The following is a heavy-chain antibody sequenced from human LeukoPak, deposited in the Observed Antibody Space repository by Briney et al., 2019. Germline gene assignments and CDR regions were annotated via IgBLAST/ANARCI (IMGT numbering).Heavy chain of an antibody. V-gene: IGHV1-46*01. Sequence: ASVKVSCKASGYTFTSYYMHWVRQAPGQGLEWMGIINPSGGSTSYAQKFQGRVTMTRDTSTCTVYMELSSLRSEDTAVYYCARRLLVGWFDPWGQGTLVTVSS. J-gene: IGHJ5*02. CDR1: GYTFTSYY. CDR3: ARRLLVGWFDP. CDR2: INPSGGST. D-gene: IGHD2-8*02.